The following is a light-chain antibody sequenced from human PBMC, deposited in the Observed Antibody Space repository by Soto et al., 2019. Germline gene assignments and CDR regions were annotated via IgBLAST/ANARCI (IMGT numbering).Light chain of an antibody. J-gene: IGKJ5*01. V-gene: IGKV1-33*01. CDR1: QGISHF. CDR2: DAS. CDR3: QQYDVLPIT. Sequence: DIRMTQSPSSLIASVGDRVTITCQASQGISHFLNWYQQKPGKAPKVLIYDASNVQTGVPSRYSGRGSGTEFTFTFSSLQTDVCGTYYCQQYDVLPITFGQGTRLQI.